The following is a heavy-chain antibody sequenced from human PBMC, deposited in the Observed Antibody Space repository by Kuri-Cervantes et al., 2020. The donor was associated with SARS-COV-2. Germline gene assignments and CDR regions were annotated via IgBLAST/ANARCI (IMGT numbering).Heavy chain of an antibody. CDR2: IYFSGST. CDR3: GRQAGDWHIDY. D-gene: IGHD2-21*02. Sequence: SETLSPTCSVSGGSASSSGHYWGWVRQPPGKGLEWIGSIYFSGSTCYTPSLKSRVTISVDTSKNQFSLKLTSVTATDTAVYYCGRQAGDWHIDYWGQGTLVTVSS. J-gene: IGHJ4*02. V-gene: IGHV4-39*01. CDR1: GGSASSSGHY.